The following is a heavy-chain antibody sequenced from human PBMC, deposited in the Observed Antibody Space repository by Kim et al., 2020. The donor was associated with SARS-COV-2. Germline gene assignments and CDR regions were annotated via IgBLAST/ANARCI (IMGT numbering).Heavy chain of an antibody. J-gene: IGHJ6*02. Sequence: SETLSLTCTVSGGSISSGSYYWSWIRQPAGKGLEWIGRIYTSGSTNYNPSLKSRVTISVDTSKNQFSLKLSSVTAADTAVYYCASTPVRGVPINFYYYYGRDVWGQGTTVTVSS. CDR1: GGSISSGSYY. D-gene: IGHD3-10*01. CDR2: IYTSGST. CDR3: ASTPVRGVPINFYYYYGRDV. V-gene: IGHV4-61*02.